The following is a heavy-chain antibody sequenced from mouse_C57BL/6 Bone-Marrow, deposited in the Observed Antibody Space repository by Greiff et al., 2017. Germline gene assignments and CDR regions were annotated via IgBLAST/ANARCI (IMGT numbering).Heavy chain of an antibody. V-gene: IGHV1-55*01. CDR3: SRGCYGSSASWFAY. CDR1: GYTFTSYW. CDR2: IYPGSGST. J-gene: IGHJ3*01. D-gene: IGHD1-1*01. Sequence: VQLQQPGAELVKPGASVKMSCKASGYTFTSYWITWVKQRRGQGLEWIGDIYPGSGSTNYNEKFKSKATLPVDTSSRTAYMQLSSLQSEDSAGDYCSRGCYGSSASWFAYGGQGTLVTVSA.